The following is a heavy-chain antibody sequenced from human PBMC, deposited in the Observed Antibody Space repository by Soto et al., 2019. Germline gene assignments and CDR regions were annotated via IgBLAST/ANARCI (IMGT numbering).Heavy chain of an antibody. CDR3: VSQRTTVLTQAYFDY. Sequence: SETLSLTCTVSGGSVTNSSYSWGWIRQSPGKGLEWIGSVYYRGRSYSKSSVKSRVTISVDTSKNQFSLNFNSVTASDTALYYCVSQRTTVLTQAYFDYWGPGALVTVSS. CDR2: VYYRGRS. J-gene: IGHJ4*02. CDR1: GGSVTNSSYS. D-gene: IGHD4-17*01. V-gene: IGHV4-39*01.